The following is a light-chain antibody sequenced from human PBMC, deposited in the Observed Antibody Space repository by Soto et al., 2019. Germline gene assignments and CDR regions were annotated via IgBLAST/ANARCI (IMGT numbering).Light chain of an antibody. CDR1: QSVSSY. CDR2: DAS. CDR3: QQRSNWPLT. Sequence: EIVLTQSPATLSLSPGERATLSCRASQSVSSYLAWYQQKPGQAPRLLIYDASNRATGIPARFSGSGSGTDFTLTISSLEPEDFAGYSCQQRSNWPLTFGGGTKVEIK. J-gene: IGKJ4*01. V-gene: IGKV3-11*01.